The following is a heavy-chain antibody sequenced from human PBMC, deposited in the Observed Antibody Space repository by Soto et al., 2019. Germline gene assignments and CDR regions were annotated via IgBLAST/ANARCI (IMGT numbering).Heavy chain of an antibody. CDR3: ARWTSSGWFLTGNNWCDP. J-gene: IGHJ5*02. CDR2: ISSSSSYI. V-gene: IGHV3-21*01. CDR1: GFTFSSYS. Sequence: EVQLVESGGGLVKPGGSLRLSCAASGFTFSSYSMNWVRQAPGKGLEWVSSISSSSSYIYYADSVKGRFTISRDNAKNSLYLQMNSLRAEDTAVYYCARWTSSGWFLTGNNWCDPWGQGTLVTVSS. D-gene: IGHD6-19*01.